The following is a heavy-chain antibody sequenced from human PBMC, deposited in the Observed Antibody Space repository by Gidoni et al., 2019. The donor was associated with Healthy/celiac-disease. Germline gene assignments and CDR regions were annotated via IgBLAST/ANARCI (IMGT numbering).Heavy chain of an antibody. J-gene: IGHJ4*02. CDR2: INHSGST. D-gene: IGHD2-8*01. CDR1: GGSFSGYY. V-gene: IGHV4-34*01. Sequence: QVQLQQWGAGLLKPSETLSLTCAVYGGSFSGYYWSWIRQPPGKGLEWIGEINHSGSTNYTPSLKSRVTISVDTSKNQFSLKLSSVTAADTAVYYCARASGRRIGRCYYFDYWGQGTLVTVSS. CDR3: ARASGRRIGRCYYFDY.